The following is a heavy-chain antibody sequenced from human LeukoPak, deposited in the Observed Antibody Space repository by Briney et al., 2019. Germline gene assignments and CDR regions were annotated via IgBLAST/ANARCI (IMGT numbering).Heavy chain of an antibody. CDR3: ARRYCSGGSCYSGLDY. Sequence: KYGESLKISCKGSGYSFTSYWIGWVRQMPGKGLEWMGIIYPGDSDTRYSPSFQGQVTISADKSISTAYLQWSSLKASDTAMYYCARRYCSGGSCYSGLDYWGQGTLVTVSS. D-gene: IGHD2-15*01. CDR2: IYPGDSDT. V-gene: IGHV5-51*01. J-gene: IGHJ4*02. CDR1: GYSFTSYW.